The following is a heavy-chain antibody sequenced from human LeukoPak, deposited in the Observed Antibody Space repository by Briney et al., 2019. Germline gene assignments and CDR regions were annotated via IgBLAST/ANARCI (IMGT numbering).Heavy chain of an antibody. J-gene: IGHJ3*02. Sequence: GGSLRLSCAASGFTFSAYGVTWVRQAPGKGLEWVSSMGVSGDNVHYADSVKGRFAISRDNSKNTLYLQMNSLRAEDAAVYYCAKDPNGDHVGAFDTWGQGTMVIVSS. D-gene: IGHD4-17*01. CDR2: MGVSGDNV. CDR1: GFTFSAYG. CDR3: AKDPNGDHVGAFDT. V-gene: IGHV3-23*01.